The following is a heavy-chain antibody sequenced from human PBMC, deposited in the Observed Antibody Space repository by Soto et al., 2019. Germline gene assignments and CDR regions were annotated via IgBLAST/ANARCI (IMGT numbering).Heavy chain of an antibody. CDR2: INPTGGGT. Sequence: ASVKVSCKASGYTFTDYYIHWVRQAPGQGLEWMGWINPTGGGTNYAQKFRGRVTMTRDTSTSTAYLELSRLTSDDTAVFYCARSFSSRYFYNKYAMDVWGQGITVTVSS. J-gene: IGHJ6*02. CDR3: ARSFSSRYFYNKYAMDV. V-gene: IGHV1-2*02. CDR1: GYTFTDYY. D-gene: IGHD3-22*01.